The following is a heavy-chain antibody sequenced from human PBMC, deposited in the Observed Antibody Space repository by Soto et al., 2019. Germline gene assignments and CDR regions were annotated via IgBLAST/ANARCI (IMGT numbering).Heavy chain of an antibody. Sequence: SVKVSCKASGGTFSSYAISWVRQAPGQGLEWMGGIIPIFGTANYAQKFQGRVTITADESTSTAYMELSSLRSEDTAVYYCARQYYVHGWLVTTEHFDYWGQGTLVTVSS. J-gene: IGHJ4*02. V-gene: IGHV1-69*13. D-gene: IGHD6-19*01. CDR1: GGTFSSYA. CDR2: IIPIFGTA. CDR3: ARQYYVHGWLVTTEHFDY.